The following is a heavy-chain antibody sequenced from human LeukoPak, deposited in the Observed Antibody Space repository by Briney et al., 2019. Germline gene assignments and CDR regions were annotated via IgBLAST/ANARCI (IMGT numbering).Heavy chain of an antibody. J-gene: IGHJ4*02. CDR2: IYYSGST. V-gene: IGHV4-39*07. CDR1: GGSISSSSYY. D-gene: IGHD6-13*01. Sequence: SETLSLTCTVSGGSISSSSYYWGWIRQPPGKGLEWIGSIYYSGSTYYNPSLKSRVTISVDTSKNQFSLKLSSVTAADTAVYYCARSAEQLVEFDYWGKGTLVTVSS. CDR3: ARSAEQLVEFDY.